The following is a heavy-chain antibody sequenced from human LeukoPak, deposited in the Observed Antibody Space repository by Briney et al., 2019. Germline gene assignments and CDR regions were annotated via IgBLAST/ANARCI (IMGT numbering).Heavy chain of an antibody. V-gene: IGHV4-38-2*02. Sequence: PSETLSPTCTVSGYSITSDYYWGWIRPPPGKWLEWIGTIYHTGRTDYNPSLKSRVTVSVDRSKNQFSLKLTSVTAADTAVYYCARDQYDFWSGYSTGTNWFDPWGQGTLVTVSS. CDR3: ARDQYDFWSGYSTGTNWFDP. D-gene: IGHD3-3*01. J-gene: IGHJ5*02. CDR1: GYSITSDYY. CDR2: IYHTGRT.